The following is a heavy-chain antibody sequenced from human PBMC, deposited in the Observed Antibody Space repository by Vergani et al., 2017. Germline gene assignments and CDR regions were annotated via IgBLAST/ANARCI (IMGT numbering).Heavy chain of an antibody. CDR2: ISSSSSTI. Sequence: EVQLVESGGGLVQPGGSLRLSCAASGFTFSSYSMNWVRQAPGKGLEWVSYISSSSSTIYYADSVKGRFTISRDNAKNSLYLQMNSLRDEDTAVYYCASSDYYDSSGYLSLAAFDIWGQGTMVTVSS. V-gene: IGHV3-48*02. D-gene: IGHD3-22*01. CDR1: GFTFSSYS. CDR3: ASSDYYDSSGYLSLAAFDI. J-gene: IGHJ3*02.